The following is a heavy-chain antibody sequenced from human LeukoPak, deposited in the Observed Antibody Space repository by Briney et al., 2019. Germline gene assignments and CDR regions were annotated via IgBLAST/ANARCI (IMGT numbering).Heavy chain of an antibody. CDR1: GGYIRGYY. CDR3: ARVYDSGSQAYFYYMDV. D-gene: IGHD3-10*01. Sequence: PSETLSLTCNVSGGYIRGYYWSWIRQPPGKGLEWIGYIYSSGSTNYNPSLKSRVTMSVDTSKNQFSLKVNSVTAADTAVYYCARVYDSGSQAYFYYMDVWGKGTTVTISS. V-gene: IGHV4-59*01. CDR2: IYSSGST. J-gene: IGHJ6*03.